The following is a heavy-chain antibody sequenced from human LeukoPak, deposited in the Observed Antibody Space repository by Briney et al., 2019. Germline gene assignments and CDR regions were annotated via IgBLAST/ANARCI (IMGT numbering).Heavy chain of an antibody. Sequence: GRSLRLSCAASGFTFSSYGMHWVRQAPGKGLEWVAVIWYDGSNKYYADSVKRRFTTSRDNSKNPLYLQRNSLGADDTSVYYWAREPSRYCSSTSCRLFDYWGQGTLVTVSS. CDR3: AREPSRYCSSTSCRLFDY. D-gene: IGHD2-2*01. CDR1: GFTFSSYG. V-gene: IGHV3-33*01. CDR2: IWYDGSNK. J-gene: IGHJ4*02.